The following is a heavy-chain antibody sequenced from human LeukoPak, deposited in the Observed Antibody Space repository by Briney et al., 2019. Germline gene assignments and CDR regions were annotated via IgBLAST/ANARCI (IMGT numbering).Heavy chain of an antibody. CDR3: ARDWNRYAY. D-gene: IGHD1-1*01. CDR1: GGSVSDYY. CDR2: IYHTGST. J-gene: IGHJ4*02. V-gene: IGHV4-59*02. Sequence: SETLSLTCTISGGSVSDYYWSWIRQSPGKGLEWIGYIYHTGSTSYSPSLKSRVTISVDTSKSQFSLYMDSVTAADTAVYYCARDWNRYAYWGQGTLVTVSS.